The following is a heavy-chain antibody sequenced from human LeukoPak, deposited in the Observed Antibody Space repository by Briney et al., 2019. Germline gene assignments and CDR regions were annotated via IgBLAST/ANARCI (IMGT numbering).Heavy chain of an antibody. CDR2: ISGSGGST. J-gene: IGHJ4*02. Sequence: PGRSLRLSCAASGFTFSSYAMSWVRQAPGKGLEWVSAISGSGGSTYYADSVKGRFTISRDNSKNTLYLQMNSLRAEDTAVYYCAKVPLVATRSLLTGYYFDYWGQGTLATVSS. CDR1: GFTFSSYA. CDR3: AKVPLVATRSLLTGYYFDY. D-gene: IGHD1-26*01. V-gene: IGHV3-23*01.